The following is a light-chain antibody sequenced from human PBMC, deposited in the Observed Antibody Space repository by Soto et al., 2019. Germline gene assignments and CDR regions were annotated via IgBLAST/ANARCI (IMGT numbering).Light chain of an antibody. CDR1: QSVSSSR. Sequence: EIVLTQSPGTLSLSPGERATMSCRASQSVSSSRLGWYQQKPGQAPRLLIYDASGRVTDSPDRFSGSGSGTDFTFTFIRLEPEDFAVYYCQQYGSSPITFGQGTRLEIK. J-gene: IGKJ5*01. CDR3: QQYGSSPIT. CDR2: DAS. V-gene: IGKV3-20*01.